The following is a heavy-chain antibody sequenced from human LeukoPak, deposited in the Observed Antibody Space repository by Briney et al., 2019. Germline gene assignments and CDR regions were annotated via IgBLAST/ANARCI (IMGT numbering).Heavy chain of an antibody. CDR1: GFTFSSYG. Sequence: PGGSLRLSCAASGFTFSSYGMHWVRQAPGKGLEWVAVISYDGSNKYYADSVKGRFTISRDNSKNTLYLQMNSLRAEDTAVYYCAKVWYGGNSGLYYYYYGMDVWGQGTTVTVSS. V-gene: IGHV3-30*18. D-gene: IGHD4-23*01. CDR3: AKVWYGGNSGLYYYYYGMDV. CDR2: ISYDGSNK. J-gene: IGHJ6*02.